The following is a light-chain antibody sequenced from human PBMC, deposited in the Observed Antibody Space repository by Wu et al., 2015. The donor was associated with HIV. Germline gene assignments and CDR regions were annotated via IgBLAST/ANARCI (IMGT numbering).Light chain of an antibody. CDR2: DAS. V-gene: IGKV3-11*01. Sequence: DILLTQSPATLSVSPGERATLSCRASQGVGDSLAWYQQKPGQPPRLLIYDASKRAPGIPARFSGSGSGTDFTLTISRLETEDFAVYYCQQRRNWPPITFGQGTRLDIK. CDR1: QGVGDS. J-gene: IGKJ5*01. CDR3: QQRRNWPPIT.